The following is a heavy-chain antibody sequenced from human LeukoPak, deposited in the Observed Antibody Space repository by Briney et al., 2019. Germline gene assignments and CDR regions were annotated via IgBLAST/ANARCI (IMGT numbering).Heavy chain of an antibody. CDR3: ASNAMIEVPAAPYYYYYYMDV. CDR1: GYTFTGYY. D-gene: IGHD2-2*01. V-gene: IGHV1-2*02. Sequence: ASVKVSCKASGYTFTGYYMHWVRQAPGQGLEWMGWINPNSGGTNYAQKFQGRVTMTRDTSISTAYMELSRLRSDDTAVYYCASNAMIEVPAAPYYYYYYMDVWGKGTTVTVSS. CDR2: INPNSGGT. J-gene: IGHJ6*03.